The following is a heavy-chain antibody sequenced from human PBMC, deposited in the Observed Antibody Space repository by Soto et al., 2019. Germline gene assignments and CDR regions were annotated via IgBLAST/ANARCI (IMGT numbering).Heavy chain of an antibody. D-gene: IGHD6-25*01. V-gene: IGHV3-23*01. CDR2: ISGTGGTT. J-gene: IGHJ4*02. CDR1: GLTFSSYA. Sequence: EVQLLESGGGLVQPGGSLRLSCAASGLTFSSYAMSWVRQAPGQGLEWVSAISGTGGTTYYADSVKGRFTISRDNSRNTLHLQMNSLRAEDTAIYYCAKFFVETGGSSGWPWSFHFWGQGTLVTVSS. CDR3: AKFFVETGGSSGWPWSFHF.